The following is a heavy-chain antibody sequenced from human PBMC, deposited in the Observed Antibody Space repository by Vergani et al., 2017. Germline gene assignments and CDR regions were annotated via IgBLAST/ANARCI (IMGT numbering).Heavy chain of an antibody. V-gene: IGHV3-30*02. J-gene: IGHJ4*02. Sequence: QVQLVESAGGVVQPGGSLRLSCAASGFTFSNFGMHWIRQSPGKGLEWLAYIVMDGINTRYRDAVKGRFTVSRDNSKDILYLQMDSLRSEDTALYYCAKYLRGSTDGLPDSWGPGTLVIVSS. D-gene: IGHD5-12*01. CDR1: GFTFSNFG. CDR3: AKYLRGSTDGLPDS. CDR2: IVMDGINT.